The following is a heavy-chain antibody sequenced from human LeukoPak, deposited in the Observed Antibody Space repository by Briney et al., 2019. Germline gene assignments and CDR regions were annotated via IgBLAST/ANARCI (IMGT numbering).Heavy chain of an antibody. J-gene: IGHJ4*02. V-gene: IGHV3-21*04. Sequence: GGSLRLSCAASGFTFSSESMNWVRQAPGKGLEWVSYISTSNSYIYYADSVKGRFTISRDNSKNTLYLQMNSLRAEDTAVYYCAKTLGYSYGMLDYWGQGTLVTVSS. CDR1: GFTFSSES. CDR2: ISTSNSYI. CDR3: AKTLGYSYGMLDY. D-gene: IGHD5-18*01.